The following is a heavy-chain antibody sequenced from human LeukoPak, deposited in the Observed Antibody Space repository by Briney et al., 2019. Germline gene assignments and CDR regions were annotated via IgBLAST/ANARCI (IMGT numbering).Heavy chain of an antibody. J-gene: IGHJ4*02. Sequence: GGSLRLSCAASGFTFSSYAMSWVRQAPGKGLEWVSAISGSGGSTYYADSVKGRFTISRDNSKNTLYLQMNSLRAEDKAVYYCATLPGYSSSWCAFDYWGQGTLVTVSS. CDR1: GFTFSSYA. V-gene: IGHV3-23*01. D-gene: IGHD6-13*01. CDR3: ATLPGYSSSWCAFDY. CDR2: ISGSGGST.